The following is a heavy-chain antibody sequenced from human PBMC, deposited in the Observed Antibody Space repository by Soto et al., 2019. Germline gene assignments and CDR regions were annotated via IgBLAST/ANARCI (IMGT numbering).Heavy chain of an antibody. CDR1: GGSISSYY. CDR2: IYYSGST. Sequence: TLSLTCTVSGGSISSYYWSWIRQPPGKGLEWIGYIYYSGSTNYNPSLKSRVTISVDTSKNQFSLKLSSVTAEDTAVYYCARSYGGKYNWFDPCGQQNLVTVSS. J-gene: IGHJ5*01. D-gene: IGHD4-17*01. CDR3: ARSYGGKYNWFDP. V-gene: IGHV4-59*08.